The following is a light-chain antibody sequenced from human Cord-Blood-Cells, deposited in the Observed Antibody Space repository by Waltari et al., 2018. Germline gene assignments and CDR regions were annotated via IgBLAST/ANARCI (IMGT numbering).Light chain of an antibody. CDR2: DVS. CDR1: SSDVGGYNY. V-gene: IGLV2-11*01. Sequence: QSALTQPRSVSGSPGQSVTISCTGTSSDVGGYNYVSWYQQHPGKAPKLMIYDVSKRPSGVPGRSAGSKSGNTASLTISGLQAEEEADYYCCSYAGSYTLVFGGGTKLTVL. J-gene: IGLJ2*01. CDR3: CSYAGSYTLV.